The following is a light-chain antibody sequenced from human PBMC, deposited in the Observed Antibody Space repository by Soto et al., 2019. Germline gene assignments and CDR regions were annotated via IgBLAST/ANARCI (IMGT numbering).Light chain of an antibody. CDR2: EVS. CDR1: SSDIGGYNY. V-gene: IGLV2-8*01. Sequence: QSALTQPPSASGSPGQSVTISCTGTSSDIGGYNYVSWYQQDPGKAPRLMIYEVSKRPSGVPDRFSGSKSGNTASLTVSGLEAEDEDDYYCSADEGSSNLVFGGGTKLTVL. J-gene: IGLJ2*01. CDR3: SADEGSSNLV.